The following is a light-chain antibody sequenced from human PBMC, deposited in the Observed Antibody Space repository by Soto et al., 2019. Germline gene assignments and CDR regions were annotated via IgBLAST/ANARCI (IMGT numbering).Light chain of an antibody. CDR1: NSNIGINN. V-gene: IGLV1-47*01. CDR3: AVWDVNLRGVV. J-gene: IGLJ2*01. CDR2: KID. Sequence: QSVLTQPPSRSGTPGQRVTISCAGSNSNIGINNVYWYQQLPGTAPKLLIYKIDQRPSGVPDRFSGSKSGTSASLAISGLRSEDEADYYCAVWDVNLRGVVFGGGTQLTVL.